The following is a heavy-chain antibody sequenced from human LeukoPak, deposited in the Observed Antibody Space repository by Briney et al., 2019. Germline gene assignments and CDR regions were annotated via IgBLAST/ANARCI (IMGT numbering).Heavy chain of an antibody. CDR1: GFTFDDYT. Sequence: GGSLRLSCAASGFTFDDYTMHWVRQAPGKGLEWVSLISWDGGRTDYADSVKGRFTISRHNNKNSLYLQMNSLRTEDAALYYCAKDTFNGYCSGGSCREGFDYWGRGTLVTVSS. V-gene: IGHV3-43*01. CDR2: ISWDGGRT. CDR3: AKDTFNGYCSGGSCREGFDY. D-gene: IGHD2-15*01. J-gene: IGHJ4*02.